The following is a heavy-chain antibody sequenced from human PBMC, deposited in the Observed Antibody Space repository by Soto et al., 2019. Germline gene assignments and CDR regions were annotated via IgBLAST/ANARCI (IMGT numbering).Heavy chain of an antibody. CDR2: IYYSGST. D-gene: IGHD5-18*01. J-gene: IGHJ4*02. V-gene: IGHV4-31*03. CDR1: GGSISSGGYY. CDR3: ERGSYFGYSYGSVDY. Sequence: PSETLSLTCTVSGGSISSGGYYWSWIRQHPGKGLEWIGYIYYSGSTYYNPSLKSRVTISVDTSKNQFSLKLSSVTAADTAVYYCERGSYFGYSYGSVDYWGQGPLVTVYS.